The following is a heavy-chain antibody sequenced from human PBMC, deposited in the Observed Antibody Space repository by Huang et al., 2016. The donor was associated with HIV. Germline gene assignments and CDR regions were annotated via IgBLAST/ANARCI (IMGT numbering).Heavy chain of an antibody. V-gene: IGHV4-39*02. Sequence: QESGPGLVGPSETLSLTCAVSGDSINRNTFYWGWIRRPPGKGLEWIGSIYYSGTTYYNPARKRRARIAVDASKNRIFLHLRSVTAADTGVYYCARTGVAVSDDPEYFQHWGQGALVTIS. CDR2: IYYSGTT. CDR3: ARTGVAVSDDPEYFQH. J-gene: IGHJ1*01. D-gene: IGHD3-3*01. CDR1: GDSINRNTFY.